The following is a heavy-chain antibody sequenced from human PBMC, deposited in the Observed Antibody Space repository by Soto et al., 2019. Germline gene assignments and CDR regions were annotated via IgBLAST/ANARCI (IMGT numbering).Heavy chain of an antibody. Sequence: GSLRLSCAASGFTFSDYYFTWIRQAPWKGLEWVSYISFSGSTIYYADSVKGRFTISRDNAKNSLYLQMNNLRPEDTAVYYCAGGDSGSFDSWGQGTLVTVSS. J-gene: IGHJ4*02. D-gene: IGHD3-16*01. CDR2: ISFSGSTI. CDR1: GFTFSDYY. V-gene: IGHV3-11*01. CDR3: AGGDSGSFDS.